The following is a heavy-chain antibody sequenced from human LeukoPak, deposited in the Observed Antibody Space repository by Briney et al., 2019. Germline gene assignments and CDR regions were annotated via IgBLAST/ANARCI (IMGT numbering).Heavy chain of an antibody. D-gene: IGHD2-21*01. CDR1: GFTFSSYW. CDR2: IKQDGSEK. CDR3: ARDRDPYYFDF. V-gene: IGHV3-7*01. Sequence: EGSLRLSCAASGFTFSSYWMSWVRQAPGKGLEWVANIKQDGSEKYYVDSVKGRFTISRDNAKNLLYLQMNSLRAEDTAVYYCARDRDPYYFDFWGQGTLVTVSS. J-gene: IGHJ4*02.